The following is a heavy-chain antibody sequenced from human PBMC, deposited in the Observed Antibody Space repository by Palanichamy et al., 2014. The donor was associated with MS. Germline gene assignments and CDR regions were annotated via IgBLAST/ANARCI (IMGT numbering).Heavy chain of an antibody. D-gene: IGHD3-10*01. CDR3: ARDIGPVPGDYYYGLDV. J-gene: IGHJ6*02. Sequence: STYNGNTKYAQKFQDRVTMTTDTSTTTAHMDLRSLRSDDSAVYFCARDIGPVPGDYYYGLDVWGQGTTVTVSS. V-gene: IGHV1-18*01. CDR2: STYNGNT.